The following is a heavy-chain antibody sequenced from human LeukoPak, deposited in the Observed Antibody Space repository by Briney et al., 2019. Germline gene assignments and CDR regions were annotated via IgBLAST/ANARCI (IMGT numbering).Heavy chain of an antibody. D-gene: IGHD1-7*01. CDR1: GFTFGDYA. Sequence: GGSLRLSCTASGFTFGDYAMSWFRQAPGKGLEWVGFIRSKAYSGTTEYAASVKGRFTISRDDSKSIAYLQMNSLKTEDTAVYYCTRVGAGLELPIDYWGQGTLVTVSS. CDR3: TRVGAGLELPIDY. J-gene: IGHJ4*02. CDR2: IRSKAYSGTT. V-gene: IGHV3-49*03.